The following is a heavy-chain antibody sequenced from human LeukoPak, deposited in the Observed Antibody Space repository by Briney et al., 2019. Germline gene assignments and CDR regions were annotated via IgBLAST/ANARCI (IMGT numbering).Heavy chain of an antibody. D-gene: IGHD3-22*01. CDR2: MYTSGST. Sequence: PSETLSLTCTVSGGSISSGSYYWSWIRQPAGKGLEWIGRMYTSGSTNYNPSLKSRVTISVDTSKNQFSLKLSSVTAADTAIYYCARLTYSYDSSGYSLYYFDYWGPGTLVTVSS. V-gene: IGHV4-61*02. CDR3: ARLTYSYDSSGYSLYYFDY. J-gene: IGHJ4*02. CDR1: GGSISSGSYY.